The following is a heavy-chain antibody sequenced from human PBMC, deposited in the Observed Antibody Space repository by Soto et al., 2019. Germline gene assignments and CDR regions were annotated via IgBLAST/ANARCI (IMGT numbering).Heavy chain of an antibody. J-gene: IGHJ4*02. V-gene: IGHV3-23*01. Sequence: PGGSLRLSCAASGFTFRDYAMSWVRQAPGRGLEWVSGVSNSGSSTYYADSVKGRFTISRDSSKNTLYLQMNSLRAEDTAVYYCAKHSRETTTCCGEDWGQGTRVTVSS. D-gene: IGHD2-2*01. CDR1: GFTFRDYA. CDR3: AKHSRETTTCCGED. CDR2: VSNSGSST.